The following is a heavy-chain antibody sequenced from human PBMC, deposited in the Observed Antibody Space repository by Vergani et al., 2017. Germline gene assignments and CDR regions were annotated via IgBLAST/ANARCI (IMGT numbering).Heavy chain of an antibody. D-gene: IGHD1-20*01. J-gene: IGHJ4*01. Sequence: EVQLLESGGDLVQPGGSLRLSCTASVFLFSTYAMSCVRPAPRKGLEWVSGISASGAPTYYTDSVKGRVTIYRDNSKNTLYPQMNSLRVEDTAVYLCARADGRYYWFDYGGQRTLVTVS. CDR2: ISASGAPT. CDR1: VFLFSTYA. V-gene: IGHV3-23*01. CDR3: ARADGRYYWFDY.